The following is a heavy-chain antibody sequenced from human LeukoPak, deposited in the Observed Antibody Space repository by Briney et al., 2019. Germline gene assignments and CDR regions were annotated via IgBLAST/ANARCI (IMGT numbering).Heavy chain of an antibody. V-gene: IGHV1-69*13. J-gene: IGHJ4*02. D-gene: IGHD6-13*01. CDR2: IIPIFGTA. Sequence: GASVKVSCKASGYTFTSYGISRVRQAPGQGLEWMGGIIPIFGTANYAQKFQGRVTITADESTSTAYMELSSLRSEDTAVYYCARDGYGAAGMYYFDYWGQGTLVTVSS. CDR3: ARDGYGAAGMYYFDY. CDR1: GYTFTSYG.